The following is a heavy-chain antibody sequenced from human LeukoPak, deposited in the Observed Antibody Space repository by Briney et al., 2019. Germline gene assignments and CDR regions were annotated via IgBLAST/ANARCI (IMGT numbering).Heavy chain of an antibody. J-gene: IGHJ5*02. D-gene: IGHD4-17*01. CDR2: IYYSGST. V-gene: IGHV4-61*01. CDR3: ARVRRGDYSGDYIGRFDP. CDR1: GGSVSSTNS. Sequence: SGTLSLTCAVSGGSVSSTNSWSWVRQSPGKGLEWIGYIYYSGSTNYNPSLKSRVTISVDTSKNQFSLKLSSVTAADTAVYYCARVRRGDYSGDYIGRFDPWGQGTLVTVSS.